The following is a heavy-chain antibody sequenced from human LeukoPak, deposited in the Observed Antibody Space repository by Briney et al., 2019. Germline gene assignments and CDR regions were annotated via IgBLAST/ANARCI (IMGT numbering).Heavy chain of an antibody. CDR1: GGSISSYH. V-gene: IGHV4-59*07. J-gene: IGHJ4*02. CDR3: ARSATWDSSGYYYDY. D-gene: IGHD3-22*01. CDR2: IYYSGCT. Sequence: SDTLSLICTVSGGSISSYHWRWIREPPGRGVVWLGYIYYSGCTNLNTFLKSRVTISVDTSKTQFSLKLSSATAADTAVYYSARSATWDSSGYYYDYWGQGTLVTVSP.